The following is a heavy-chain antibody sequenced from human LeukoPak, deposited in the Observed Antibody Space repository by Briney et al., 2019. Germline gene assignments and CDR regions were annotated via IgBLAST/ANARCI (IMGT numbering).Heavy chain of an antibody. J-gene: IGHJ4*02. CDR1: GGSISSSNW. V-gene: IGHV4-4*02. CDR2: IYHSGST. D-gene: IGHD2-15*01. CDR3: ARDLGRYCSGGSCYFSVHYFDY. Sequence: PSGTLSLTCAVSGGSISSSNWWSWVRQPPGKGLEWIGEIYHSGSTNYNPSLKSRVTISVDKSKNQFSLKLSSVTAADTAVYYCARDLGRYCSGGSCYFSVHYFDYWGQGTLVTVSS.